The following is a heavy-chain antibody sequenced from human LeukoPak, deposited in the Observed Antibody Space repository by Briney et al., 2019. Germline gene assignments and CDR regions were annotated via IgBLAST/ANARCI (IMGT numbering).Heavy chain of an antibody. CDR3: AKVGLTVTTILDYFVY. J-gene: IGHJ4*02. D-gene: IGHD4-11*01. CDR1: GFTFSSYG. CDR2: IPYDGSNK. Sequence: GGSLRLSCAASGFTFSSYGMHWVRQAPGKGLEWVAVIPYDGSNKYYADSVKGRFTISRDNSKNTLYLQMNSLRAEDTAVYYCAKVGLTVTTILDYFVYWGQGTLVTVSS. V-gene: IGHV3-30*18.